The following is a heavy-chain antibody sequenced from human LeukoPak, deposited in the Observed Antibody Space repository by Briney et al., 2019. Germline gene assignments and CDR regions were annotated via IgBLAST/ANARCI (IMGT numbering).Heavy chain of an antibody. J-gene: IGHJ4*02. CDR3: TSGGWTGY. CDR1: GFTFSSYW. V-gene: IGHV3-7*01. D-gene: IGHD6-19*01. Sequence: GGSLRLSCAASGFTFSSYWMFWVRQAPGKGLEWVANINEDGSQKYYVDSVKGRFTVSRDNAKNSLYLQLNSLRPEDTAVYFCTSGGWTGYWGQGTLVTVSS. CDR2: INEDGSQK.